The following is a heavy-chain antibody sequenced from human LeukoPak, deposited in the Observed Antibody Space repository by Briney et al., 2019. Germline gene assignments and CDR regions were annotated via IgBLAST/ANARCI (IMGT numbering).Heavy chain of an antibody. V-gene: IGHV3-33*01. CDR2: IWYDGSDK. D-gene: IGHD1-14*01. J-gene: IGHJ3*02. CDR1: GFTLSNYG. Sequence: GRSLRLSCAASGFTLSNYGMHWVRQAPGKGLEWVAVIWYDGSDKYYADSVKGRFTISRDNSKNTLYVQMNSLRVEDTAVYYCIGWPRNGFDIWGQGTMVTVSS. CDR3: IGWPRNGFDI.